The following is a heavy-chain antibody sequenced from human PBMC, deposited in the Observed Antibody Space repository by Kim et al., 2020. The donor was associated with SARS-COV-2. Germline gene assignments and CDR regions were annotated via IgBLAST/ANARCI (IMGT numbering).Heavy chain of an antibody. CDR1: GFAFDTYG. D-gene: IGHD1-26*01. V-gene: IGHV3-33*08. CDR3: ARDPQRSGLPGLDQ. CDR2: IWYHGNNK. J-gene: IGHJ4*02. Sequence: GGSLRLSCSVSGFAFDTYGMHWVRQAPGKGLEWVAVIWYHGNNKYYADSVRGRFTISRDNSNNMLFLQMNSLRVEDTAVYYCARDPQRSGLPGLDQWGQGTLVSVSS.